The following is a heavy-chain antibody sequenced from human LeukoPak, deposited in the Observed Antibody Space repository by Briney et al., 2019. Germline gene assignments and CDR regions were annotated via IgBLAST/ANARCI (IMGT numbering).Heavy chain of an antibody. CDR3: TRDYPASFDV. V-gene: IGHV3-49*04. J-gene: IGHJ3*01. Sequence: GGSLRLSCTVSGFNFGDFAMSWVRQAPGKGLEWLGFIRSTIYGGTTDYAASVKGRFTSSRDDSKSIAYLQMNSLKTEDTAMYYCTRDYPASFDVWGQGTLVTVSS. CDR2: IRSTIYGGTT. CDR1: GFNFGDFA.